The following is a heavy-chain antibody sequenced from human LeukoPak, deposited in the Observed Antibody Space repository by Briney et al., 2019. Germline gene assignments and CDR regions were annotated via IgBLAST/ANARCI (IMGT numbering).Heavy chain of an antibody. CDR1: GFTFSSYA. J-gene: IGHJ4*02. CDR3: ARDGRYYYDSSGYLSV. V-gene: IGHV3-30*04. Sequence: GGSLRLSCAASGFTFSSYAMHWVRQAPGKGLEWVAVISYDGSNKYYADSVKGRFTISRDNLKNTLYLQMNSLRAEDTAVYYCARDGRYYYDSSGYLSVWGQGTLVTVSS. CDR2: ISYDGSNK. D-gene: IGHD3-22*01.